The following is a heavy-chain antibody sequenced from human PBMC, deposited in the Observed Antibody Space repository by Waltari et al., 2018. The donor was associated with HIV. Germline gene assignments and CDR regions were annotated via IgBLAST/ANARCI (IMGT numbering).Heavy chain of an antibody. Sequence: QLQLQESGPGLVKPSETLSLTCTVSGGSISSSSYYWGWIRQPPGKGLEWIGSIYYSGSTYYNPSLKSRVTISVDTSKNQFSLKLSSVTAADTAVYYCARGEYYYDSSGRRAYDAFDIWGQGTMVTVSS. CDR1: GGSISSSSYY. D-gene: IGHD3-22*01. V-gene: IGHV4-39*07. CDR2: IYYSGST. CDR3: ARGEYYYDSSGRRAYDAFDI. J-gene: IGHJ3*02.